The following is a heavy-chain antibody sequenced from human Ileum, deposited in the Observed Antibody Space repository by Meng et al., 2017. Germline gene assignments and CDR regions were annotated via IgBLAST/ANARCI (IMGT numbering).Heavy chain of an antibody. CDR2: IGHSGIT. J-gene: IGHJ5*02. V-gene: IGHV4-39*01. CDR1: GGSISTSGSY. Sequence: QPQLQESGPGLVEPSEALSLTCRVSGGSISTSGSYWGWIRQPPGKGLEWIGSIGHSGITYYTPSLKSRVTVSIDTSKSQFSLKLTSVTAADTAVYYCVRSSGWVRTGFDPWGQGTLVTVSS. D-gene: IGHD6-19*01. CDR3: VRSSGWVRTGFDP.